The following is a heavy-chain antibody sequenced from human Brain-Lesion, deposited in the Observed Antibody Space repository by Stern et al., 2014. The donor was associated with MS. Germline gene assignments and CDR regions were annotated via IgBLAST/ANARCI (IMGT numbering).Heavy chain of an antibody. CDR2: IYASGTT. J-gene: IGHJ6*02. D-gene: IGHD5-12*01. V-gene: IGHV3-53*04. CDR3: AREGGDDDDYYGLDV. Sequence: EVQLVESGGGLVQPGGSLRLSCAASGLTVANEYMSWVRQAPGKGTEWVSIIYASGTTAYADSVKGRFIISRHNSENTLSLQMNSLRPEDTAVYYCAREGGDDDDYYGLDVWGPGTTVTVSS. CDR1: GLTVANEY.